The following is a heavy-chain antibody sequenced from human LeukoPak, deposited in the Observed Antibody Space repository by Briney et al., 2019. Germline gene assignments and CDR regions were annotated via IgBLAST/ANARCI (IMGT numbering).Heavy chain of an antibody. J-gene: IGHJ6*02. Sequence: EGSLRLSCAASGFTFSSYSMNWVRQAPGKGLEWVSSISSSSSYIYYADSVKGRFTISRDNAKNSLYLQMNSLRAEDTAVYYCARDLYCSSTSCYTYYYYGMDVWGLGTTVTVSS. V-gene: IGHV3-21*01. D-gene: IGHD2-2*02. CDR3: ARDLYCSSTSCYTYYYYGMDV. CDR2: ISSSSSYI. CDR1: GFTFSSYS.